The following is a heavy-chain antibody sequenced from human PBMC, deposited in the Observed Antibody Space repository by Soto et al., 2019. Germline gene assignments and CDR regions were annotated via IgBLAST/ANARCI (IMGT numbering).Heavy chain of an antibody. Sequence: EVQLVESGGGLVQPGGSLRLSCAASGFTFSSYSMNWVRQAPGKGLEWVSYISSSSTIYYADSVKGRFTISRDNAKNSMYLQMNSLRSEDTAVYYCARDRSYDDILIGEYYYDYGMDVWGQGTTVTVSS. CDR3: ARDRSYDDILIGEYYYDYGMDV. V-gene: IGHV3-48*01. D-gene: IGHD3-9*01. CDR2: ISSSSTI. J-gene: IGHJ6*02. CDR1: GFTFSSYS.